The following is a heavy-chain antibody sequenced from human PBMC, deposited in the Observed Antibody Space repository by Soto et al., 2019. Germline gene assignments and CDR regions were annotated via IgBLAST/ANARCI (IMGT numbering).Heavy chain of an antibody. CDR2: IRSKPYDGTT. CDR3: AKDLFSMVRGASYYSYGMDV. V-gene: IGHV3-49*03. D-gene: IGHD3-10*01. J-gene: IGHJ6*02. Sequence: HPGGSLRLYCPASGVTFGDYAMSWFRQAPGKGLEWVGFIRSKPYDGTTEYAASAKGRFTISRDDSKSIAYLQMNSLKTEDTAVYYCAKDLFSMVRGASYYSYGMDVWGQGTTVTVSS. CDR1: GVTFGDYA.